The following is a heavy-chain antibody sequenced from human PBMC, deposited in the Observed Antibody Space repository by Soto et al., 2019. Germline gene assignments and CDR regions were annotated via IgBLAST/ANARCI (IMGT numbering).Heavy chain of an antibody. CDR3: ARSLVVVAANQPKPYSWFDP. V-gene: IGHV1-69*13. D-gene: IGHD2-15*01. Sequence: SVKVSCKASGGTFSSYAISWVRQAPGQGLEWMGGIIPIFGTANYAQKFQGRVTITADESTSTAYMELSSLRSEDTAVYYCARSLVVVAANQPKPYSWFDPWGQGTLVTVSS. J-gene: IGHJ5*02. CDR1: GGTFSSYA. CDR2: IIPIFGTA.